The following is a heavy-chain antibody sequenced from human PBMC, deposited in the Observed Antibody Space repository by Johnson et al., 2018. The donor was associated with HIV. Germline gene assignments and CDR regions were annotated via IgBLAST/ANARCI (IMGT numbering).Heavy chain of an antibody. V-gene: IGHV3-9*01. J-gene: IGHJ3*02. Sequence: VQLVESGGGLVQPGRSLRLSCAASGFTFDDYAMHWVRQAPGKGLEWVSGISWNSGSIDYADSVKGRFTISRDNAKNSLYLQMKSLRAEDTAVYYCARASVSSPRYSSSSDDTFDIWGPGTMVTVSS. CDR3: ARASVSSPRYSSSSDDTFDI. CDR1: GFTFDDYA. D-gene: IGHD6-6*01. CDR2: ISWNSGSI.